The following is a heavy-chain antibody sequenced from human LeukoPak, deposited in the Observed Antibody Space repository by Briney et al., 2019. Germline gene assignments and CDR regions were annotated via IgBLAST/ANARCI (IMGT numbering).Heavy chain of an antibody. V-gene: IGHV5-51*01. Sequence: GESLRISCKGSGYSFTNYWIAWVRQMPGKGLEWMGIIYPGDSDTTYSPSFQGQVTISADKSISTAYLQWSSLKASDTTIYYCARQKQPDYWGQGTLVTVSS. CDR1: GYSFTNYW. CDR3: ARQKQPDY. CDR2: IYPGDSDT. J-gene: IGHJ4*02. D-gene: IGHD6-13*01.